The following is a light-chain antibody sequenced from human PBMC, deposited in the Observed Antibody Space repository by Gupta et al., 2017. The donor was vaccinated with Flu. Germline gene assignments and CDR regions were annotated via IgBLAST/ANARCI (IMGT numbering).Light chain of an antibody. J-gene: IGKJ2*01. CDR1: QGRRHSDGKTN. CDR3: SQRLDLPST. Sequence: VTPGTPASLSCNASQGRRHSDGKTNFFSYLQKTGQPPQLLLYESSKRDSAVPDRVSGSGSCTDFTLKIIRGVAADVGVYYCSQRLDLPSTFGQGTKMEIK. V-gene: IGKV2D-29*01. CDR2: ESS.